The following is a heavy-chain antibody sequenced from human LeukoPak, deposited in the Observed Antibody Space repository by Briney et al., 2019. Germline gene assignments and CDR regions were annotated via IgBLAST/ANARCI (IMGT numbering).Heavy chain of an antibody. CDR1: SNKY. CDR2: IYSDGRT. J-gene: IGHJ3*02. Sequence: PGGSLRLSCAASSNKYMTWVRQAPGKGLEWVSLIYSDGRTYYADSVKGRCTISRDNSKNTLYLQMNSLRVEDTAVYYCARGLFLSGYLDAFDIWGQGTVVTVSS. CDR3: ARGLFLSGYLDAFDI. V-gene: IGHV3-53*01. D-gene: IGHD3-22*01.